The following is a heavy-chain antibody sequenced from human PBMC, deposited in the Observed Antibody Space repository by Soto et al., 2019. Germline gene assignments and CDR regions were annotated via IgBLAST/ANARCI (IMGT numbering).Heavy chain of an antibody. J-gene: IGHJ5*02. CDR3: AKDRVSSIAAEFDP. Sequence: GGSLRLSCAASGFTFSSYAMHWVRQAPGKGLEWVAVISYDGSNKYYADSVKGRFTISRDNSKNTLYLQMNSLRAEDTAVYYYAKDRVSSIAAEFDPWGQGTLVTVSS. D-gene: IGHD6-13*01. CDR1: GFTFSSYA. CDR2: ISYDGSNK. V-gene: IGHV3-30-3*01.